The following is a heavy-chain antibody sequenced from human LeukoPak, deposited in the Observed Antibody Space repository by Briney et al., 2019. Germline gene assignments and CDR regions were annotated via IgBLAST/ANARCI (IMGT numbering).Heavy chain of an antibody. CDR3: AKLDCSIATCAYFDY. Sequence: GGSLRLSCAASGFTFSSYAMSWVRQAPGKGLEWVSAVTGSGDTTYCADSVKGRFTISRDNSKNTLLLQLNTLRAEDTAVYYCAKLDCSIATCAYFDYWGQGTLVTVSS. D-gene: IGHD2-2*01. V-gene: IGHV3-23*01. CDR1: GFTFSSYA. J-gene: IGHJ4*02. CDR2: VTGSGDTT.